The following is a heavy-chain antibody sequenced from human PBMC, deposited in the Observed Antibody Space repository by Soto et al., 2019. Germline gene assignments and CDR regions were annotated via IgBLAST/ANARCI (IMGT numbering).Heavy chain of an antibody. CDR2: ISGSGSNSI. CDR3: AKSLATQNGWWGYGLDV. V-gene: IGHV3-11*01. CDR1: GFTFSDYF. D-gene: IGHD2-15*01. Sequence: QMQLVESGGGLVKPEGSLRLSCAASGFTFSDYFMTWIRQAPGKVLECVSYISGSGSNSIFYADSVRGRFTISRDNTKNSLYLEMNSLRAEDTAVYYCAKSLATQNGWWGYGLDVWGQGTKVTVSS. J-gene: IGHJ6*02.